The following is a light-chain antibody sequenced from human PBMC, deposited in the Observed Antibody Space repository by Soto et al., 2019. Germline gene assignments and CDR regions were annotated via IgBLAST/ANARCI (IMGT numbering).Light chain of an antibody. CDR3: QQYGNSPFS. CDR1: QSVSDNY. CDR2: EAS. V-gene: IGKV3-20*01. Sequence: EIVLTQSPGTLSLSPGERATLSCRASQSVSDNYLAWHQQRPGQAPRLLIFEASTRATGIPDRFGGSGSGTDFTLTISRLEPEDFAVYYCQQYGNSPFSFGPGTKVDVK. J-gene: IGKJ3*01.